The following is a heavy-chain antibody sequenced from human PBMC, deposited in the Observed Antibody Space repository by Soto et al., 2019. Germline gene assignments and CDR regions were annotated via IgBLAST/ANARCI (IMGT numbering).Heavy chain of an antibody. V-gene: IGHV1-18*04. D-gene: IGHD3-3*01. CDR3: ARDRGDYYDFWSNGGMGV. CDR2: ISAYNGNT. Sequence: ASVKVSCKASGYTFTSYGISWVRQAPGQGLEWMGWISAYNGNTNYAQKLQGRVTMTTDTSTSTAYMELRSLRSDDTAVYYCARDRGDYYDFWSNGGMGVWGQGTTVTVSS. CDR1: GYTFTSYG. J-gene: IGHJ6*02.